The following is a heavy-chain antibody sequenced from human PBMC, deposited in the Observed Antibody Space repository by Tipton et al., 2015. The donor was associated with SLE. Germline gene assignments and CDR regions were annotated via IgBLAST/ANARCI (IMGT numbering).Heavy chain of an antibody. J-gene: IGHJ4*02. D-gene: IGHD3-3*01. Sequence: TLSLTCIVSGYSIYNGFYWGWVRQPPGKGLEWIGDIYHSGSTKYNPSLESRVTISVDTSKNQFSLRLTSVTAADTAVYWCAREDDFWSGHYDYWGQGTLVTVSS. V-gene: IGHV4-38-2*02. CDR3: AREDDFWSGHYDY. CDR2: IYHSGST. CDR1: GYSIYNGFY.